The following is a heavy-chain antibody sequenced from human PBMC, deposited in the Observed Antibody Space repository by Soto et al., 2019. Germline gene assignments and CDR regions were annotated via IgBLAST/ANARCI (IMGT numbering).Heavy chain of an antibody. Sequence: PSETLSLTCTVSGGSISSSSYYWGWIRQPPGKGQEWIGRIYYSGSTLYNPSLKSRVTISVDTSKNQFSLKLSSVTAADTAVYYCARRKKGLRFLEWLRGKSDGGVIADYYYYGMDVWGQGTTVTVSS. V-gene: IGHV4-39*01. D-gene: IGHD3-3*01. CDR2: IYYSGST. CDR1: GGSISSSSYY. J-gene: IGHJ6*02. CDR3: ARRKKGLRFLEWLRGKSDGGVIADYYYYGMDV.